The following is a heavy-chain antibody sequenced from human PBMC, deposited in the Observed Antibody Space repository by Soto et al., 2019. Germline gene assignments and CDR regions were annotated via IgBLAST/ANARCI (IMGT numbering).Heavy chain of an antibody. CDR1: GGSFTSSNW. D-gene: IGHD6-19*01. Sequence: PSETLSLTCAVSGGSFTSSNWWSWVRQPPGKGLEWIGEIYHSGSTNYNPSLKSRVTISVAKSKNQFSLKLSSVTAADTAVYYCASLYSSGDGIDYWGQGTLVTVSS. CDR2: IYHSGST. V-gene: IGHV4-4*02. J-gene: IGHJ4*02. CDR3: ASLYSSGDGIDY.